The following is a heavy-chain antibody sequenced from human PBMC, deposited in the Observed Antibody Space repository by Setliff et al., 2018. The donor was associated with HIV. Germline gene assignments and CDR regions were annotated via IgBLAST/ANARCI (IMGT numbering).Heavy chain of an antibody. J-gene: IGHJ6*03. CDR2: IPLFGTA. CDR3: VVGGSSWYADYHYYYMDI. CDR1: GGTFSTYA. Sequence: VASVKVSCKASGGTFSTYAIHWVRQAPGQGLEWMGGIPLFGTANYAQKFQGRVRITADESTGTAYMELRTLKFEDTAMYYCVVGGSSWYADYHYYYMDIWGTGTTVTVSS. V-gene: IGHV1-69*13. D-gene: IGHD6-13*01.